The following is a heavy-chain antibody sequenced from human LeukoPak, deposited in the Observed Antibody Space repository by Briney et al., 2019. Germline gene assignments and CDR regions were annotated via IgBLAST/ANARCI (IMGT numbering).Heavy chain of an antibody. CDR2: IGAAGSPT. Sequence: PGGSLRLSCAASGFTFSSSAISWVRQAPGKGLEWVSGIGAAGSPTIYADFVKGRFTTSRDNSKNTLFLQMNSLRAEDTALYYCAKGYVSTGFFDSWGQGTLVTVSS. D-gene: IGHD3-16*01. V-gene: IGHV3-23*01. CDR1: GFTFSSSA. CDR3: AKGYVSTGFFDS. J-gene: IGHJ4*02.